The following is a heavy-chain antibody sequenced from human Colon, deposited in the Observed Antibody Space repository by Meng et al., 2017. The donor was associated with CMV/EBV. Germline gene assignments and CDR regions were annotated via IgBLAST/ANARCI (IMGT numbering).Heavy chain of an antibody. J-gene: IGHJ4*02. Sequence: GSLRLSWAASGFPFSNYYMSWIRLAPGKGLEWISYISGDGSDLFYGDSVRGRFTISRDNAKNSLYLQINSLRVEDTAVYYCVRDILRVGITYYFDYWGQGTLVTVSS. CDR2: ISGDGSDL. CDR3: VRDILRVGITYYFDY. V-gene: IGHV3-11*04. D-gene: IGHD1-26*01. CDR1: GFPFSNYY.